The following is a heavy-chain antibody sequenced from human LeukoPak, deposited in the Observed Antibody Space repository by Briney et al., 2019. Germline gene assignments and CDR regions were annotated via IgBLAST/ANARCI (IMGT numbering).Heavy chain of an antibody. J-gene: IGHJ4*02. CDR2: IYSDNT. CDR3: ARRAGAHSHPYDY. V-gene: IGHV3-53*01. D-gene: IGHD4/OR15-4a*01. Sequence: PGGSLRLSRTVSGFTVSSNSMSWVRQAPGKGLEWVSFIYSDNTHYSDSVKGRFTISRDNSKNTLYLQMNSLRAEDTAVYYCARRAGAHSHPYDYWGQGTLVTVSS. CDR1: GFTVSSNS.